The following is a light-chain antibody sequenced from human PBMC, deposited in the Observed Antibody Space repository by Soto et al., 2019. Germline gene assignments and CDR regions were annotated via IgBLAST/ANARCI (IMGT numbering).Light chain of an antibody. J-gene: IGKJ1*01. V-gene: IGKV3-20*01. Sequence: ALTQSPRPLALSPSKTATLSCRASQSISSSYKAYHQQRPGQDPRLLIYGESSRATGTPDRFSSRGSGTDFTLTTDRLEQEDFAVYYCQQDGSTWTFGQGTKVDIK. CDR2: GES. CDR1: QSISSSY. CDR3: QQDGSTWT.